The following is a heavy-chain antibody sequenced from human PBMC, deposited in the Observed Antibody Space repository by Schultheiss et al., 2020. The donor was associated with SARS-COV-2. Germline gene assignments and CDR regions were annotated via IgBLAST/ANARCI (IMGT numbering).Heavy chain of an antibody. J-gene: IGHJ4*02. CDR3: ARAAVTPYFFDY. CDR2: ISYSGDT. CDR1: GGSFSGYY. Sequence: SETLSLTCAVYGGSFSGYYWSWIRQPPGKGLEWIGYISYSGDTYYNPSLKSRVTISVDTSKNQFSLKLSSVTPEDTAVYYCARAAVTPYFFDYWGQGTLVTVSS. D-gene: IGHD4-17*01. V-gene: IGHV4-34*01.